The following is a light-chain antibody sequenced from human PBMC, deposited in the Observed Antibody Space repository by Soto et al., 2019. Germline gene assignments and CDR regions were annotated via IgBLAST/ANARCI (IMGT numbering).Light chain of an antibody. CDR2: DAS. Sequence: DVQMTQSPSTLSASVGDRVTITCRASQNIRSRLAWFQQKPGKAPKLLIYDASSLESGVPQRFSGSGSGTEFTLTINSLQTDDFSTYYCQQYHSYWTFGQGTKVDI. CDR1: QNIRSR. CDR3: QQYHSYWT. J-gene: IGKJ1*01. V-gene: IGKV1-5*01.